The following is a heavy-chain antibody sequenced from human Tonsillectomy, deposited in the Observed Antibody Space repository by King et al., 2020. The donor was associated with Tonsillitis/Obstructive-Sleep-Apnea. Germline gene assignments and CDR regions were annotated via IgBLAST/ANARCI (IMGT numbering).Heavy chain of an antibody. D-gene: IGHD1-26*01. CDR2: IYYSGST. Sequence: VQLQESGPGLVKPSETLSLTCTVSGGSISSYYWSWIRQPPGKGLEWIGYIYYSGSTNYNPSLKSRVTISVDTSKNQFSLKLSSVTAADTAVYYCARTWDYYYYMDVWGKGTTVTVSS. J-gene: IGHJ6*03. CDR3: ARTWDYYYYMDV. CDR1: GGSISSYY. V-gene: IGHV4-59*01.